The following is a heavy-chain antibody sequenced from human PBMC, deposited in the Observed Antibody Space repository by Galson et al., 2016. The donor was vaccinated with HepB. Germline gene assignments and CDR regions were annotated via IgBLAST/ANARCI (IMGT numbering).Heavy chain of an antibody. J-gene: IGHJ4*02. D-gene: IGHD2-15*01. Sequence: SETLSLTCTVSGGSFSSGFYYWGWFRQPPGKGLEWIGSIYYIGSTHYNASLQSRVTISGDTPNNQFSLKMYYVTAADTAVYYCGRQQYLSGGSCPFKATGYWGQGTLVAVSS. V-gene: IGHV4-39*01. CDR2: IYYIGST. CDR1: GGSFSSGFYY. CDR3: GRQQYLSGGSCPFKATGY.